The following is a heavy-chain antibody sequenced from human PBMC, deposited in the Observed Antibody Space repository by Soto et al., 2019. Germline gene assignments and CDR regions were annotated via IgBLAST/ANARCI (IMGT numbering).Heavy chain of an antibody. CDR1: GFTVSSHA. CDR2: VTADGGT. J-gene: IGHJ3*02. Sequence: EVQVLESGGGLVQPGGSLRLSCEGSGFTVSSHAMTWIRQAPGKGPEWVSTVTADGGTYYADSVKGRFAMSRDTSENPLYLQMNSLGAEDTAAYYCAPHVSCSGGSCQYDAFAIRGQGTMVTVSS. D-gene: IGHD2-15*01. V-gene: IGHV3-23*01. CDR3: APHVSCSGGSCQYDAFAI.